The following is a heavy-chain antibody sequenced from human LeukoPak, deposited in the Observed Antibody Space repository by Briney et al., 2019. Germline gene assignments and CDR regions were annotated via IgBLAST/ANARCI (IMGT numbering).Heavy chain of an antibody. CDR2: IYGGVNT. D-gene: IGHD1-1*01. CDR3: AKSPKTGFLFDY. Sequence: GGSLRLSCAASGFSVSRNYMNWVRQAPGKGLEWVSVIYGGVNTVYADSVKGRFTISRDDSKNTLYLQMNSLRAEDTAVYYCAKSPKTGFLFDYWGQGTLVTVSS. V-gene: IGHV3-66*01. J-gene: IGHJ4*02. CDR1: GFSVSRNY.